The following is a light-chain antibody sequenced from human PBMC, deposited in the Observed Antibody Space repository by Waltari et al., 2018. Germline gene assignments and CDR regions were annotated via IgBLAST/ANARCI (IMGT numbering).Light chain of an antibody. CDR3: NSRDTNGDHVL. V-gene: IGLV3-19*01. CDR1: SLRSYY. CDR2: GKN. Sequence: SSELTQDPAVSVALGQTVRITCQGDSLRSYYASWYQQKPGHAPVLVLYGKNNRPSGIPDRFSGSSSGNTASLTISGTQAEDEADYYCNSRDTNGDHVLFGGGTKLTVL. J-gene: IGLJ2*01.